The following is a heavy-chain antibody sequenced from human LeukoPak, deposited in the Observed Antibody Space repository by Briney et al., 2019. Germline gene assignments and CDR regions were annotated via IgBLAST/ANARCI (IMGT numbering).Heavy chain of an antibody. D-gene: IGHD2-2*01. Sequence: GASVKVSCKASGYTFTDYYIHWVRQAPGQGLEWMGWINPDSGVTNYVQDFQGRVTMTRDKFTGIAHMELSRLTSDDTAVYYCARQYCSSSNCYESDNWFDPWGQGTLVTVSS. CDR1: GYTFTDYY. J-gene: IGHJ5*02. CDR3: ARQYCSSSNCYESDNWFDP. V-gene: IGHV1-2*02. CDR2: INPDSGVT.